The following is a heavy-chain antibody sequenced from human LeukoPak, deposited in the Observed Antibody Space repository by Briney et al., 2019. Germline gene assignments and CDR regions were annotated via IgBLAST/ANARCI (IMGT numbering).Heavy chain of an antibody. Sequence: ASVKVSCKASGYTLTGYYMHWVRQAPGQGLEWMGWINPNSGGTNYAQKFQRRVTMTRDTSISTAYMELSRLRSDDTAVYYCARKAVAGNLFDYWGQGTLVTVSS. D-gene: IGHD6-19*01. CDR3: ARKAVAGNLFDY. J-gene: IGHJ4*02. CDR2: INPNSGGT. V-gene: IGHV1-2*02. CDR1: GYTLTGYY.